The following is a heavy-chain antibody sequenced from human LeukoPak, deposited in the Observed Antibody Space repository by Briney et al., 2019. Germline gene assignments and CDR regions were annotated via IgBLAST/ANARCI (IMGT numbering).Heavy chain of an antibody. CDR3: ARDVSPNGVVDY. CDR1: GDSISSGAYY. CDR2: IYYSGST. J-gene: IGHJ4*02. Sequence: SETLSLTCTVSGDSISSGAYYWGWIHQPPGKGLEWIGSIYYSGSTYHNPSLKSRVTVSVDTSKNQFSLKLSPVTAADTAVYYCARDVSPNGVVDYWGQGTLVTVSS. V-gene: IGHV4-39*07. D-gene: IGHD2-8*01.